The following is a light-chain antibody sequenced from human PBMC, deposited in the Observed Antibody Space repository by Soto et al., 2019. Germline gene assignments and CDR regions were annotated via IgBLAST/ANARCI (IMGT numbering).Light chain of an antibody. J-gene: IGKJ4*01. CDR1: QSVLYNSNNKNY. CDR3: QQYYVIPLT. CDR2: WAS. Sequence: DIVMTQSPDSLAVSLGERATINCKSSQSVLYNSNNKNYLAWYQQKPGQPPKLLIYWASTRESGVPDRFSGSGSVTDFTLTISSLQAEDVAIYHCQQYYVIPLTCGGGTKVEIK. V-gene: IGKV4-1*01.